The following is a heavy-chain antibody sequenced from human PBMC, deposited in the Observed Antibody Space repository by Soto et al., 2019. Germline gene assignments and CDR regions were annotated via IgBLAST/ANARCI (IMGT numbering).Heavy chain of an antibody. CDR1: GFTFSSYG. CDR2: ISYDGSNK. V-gene: IGHV3-30*18. CDR3: AKDKIQLWLLYYFDY. D-gene: IGHD5-18*01. Sequence: PGGSLRLSCAASGFTFSSYGMHWVRQAPGKGLEWVAVISYDGSNKYYADSVKGRFTISRDNSKNTLYLQMNSLRAEDTAVHYCAKDKIQLWLLYYFDYWGQGTLVTISS. J-gene: IGHJ4*02.